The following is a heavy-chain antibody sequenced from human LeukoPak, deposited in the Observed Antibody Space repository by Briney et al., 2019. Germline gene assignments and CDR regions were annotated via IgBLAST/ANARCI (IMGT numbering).Heavy chain of an antibody. V-gene: IGHV4-38-2*02. D-gene: IGHD6-6*01. CDR1: GYSISSGYY. Sequence: SETLSLTCTVSGYSISSGYYWGWIRQPPGKGLEWIGSIYHSGSTYYNPSLKRRVTISVDTSKNQFSLKLSSVTAADTAVYYCASDVYSSSSRDQNWFDPWGQGTLVTVSS. J-gene: IGHJ5*02. CDR2: IYHSGST. CDR3: ASDVYSSSSRDQNWFDP.